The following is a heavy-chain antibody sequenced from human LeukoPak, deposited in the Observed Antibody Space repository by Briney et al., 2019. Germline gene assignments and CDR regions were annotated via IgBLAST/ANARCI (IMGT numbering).Heavy chain of an antibody. D-gene: IGHD1-26*01. J-gene: IGHJ4*02. V-gene: IGHV1-2*02. CDR1: GGTFSSYA. Sequence: ASVKVSCKASGGTFSSYAISWVRQAPGQGLEWMGWINPNSGGTNYAQKFQGRVTMTRDTSISTAYMELSRLRSDDTAVYYCARVDSGSFIDYWGQGTLVTVSS. CDR3: ARVDSGSFIDY. CDR2: INPNSGGT.